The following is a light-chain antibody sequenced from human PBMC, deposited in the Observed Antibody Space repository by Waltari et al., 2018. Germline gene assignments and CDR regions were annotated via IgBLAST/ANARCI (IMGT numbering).Light chain of an antibody. V-gene: IGKV1-5*03. Sequence: IELTQSPSHVSASVGDRVIITCRASQRVSKWVAWYQFTGGKAPKVLISAASTTESGVPSRFGGGGSGSDFALTIAGLQPEDSATYYCQQYKTFPRTFGPGTRVEIK. CDR2: AAS. CDR1: QRVSKW. J-gene: IGKJ1*01. CDR3: QQYKTFPRT.